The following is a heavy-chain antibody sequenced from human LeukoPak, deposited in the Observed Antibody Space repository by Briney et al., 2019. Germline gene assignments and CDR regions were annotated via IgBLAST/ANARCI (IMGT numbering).Heavy chain of an antibody. CDR3: AKDLGQRRYYYDTSGYPLEY. CDR1: GFTFSNYG. D-gene: IGHD3-22*01. Sequence: PGGSLRLSGAASGFTFSNYGMHWVRQAPGKGLEWVAVISYDGTNKYHVDSVKGRFTISRDNSNNTLYLQMNSLRAEDTAVYYCAKDLGQRRYYYDTSGYPLEYWGQGTLVTVSS. J-gene: IGHJ4*02. V-gene: IGHV3-30*18. CDR2: ISYDGTNK.